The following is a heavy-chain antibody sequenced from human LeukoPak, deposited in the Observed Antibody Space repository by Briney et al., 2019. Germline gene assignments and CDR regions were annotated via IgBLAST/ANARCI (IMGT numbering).Heavy chain of an antibody. V-gene: IGHV4-34*01. J-gene: IGHJ4*02. CDR1: GASVSGYD. CDR3: ARGSRITIFGVARALGFDY. D-gene: IGHD3-3*01. Sequence: PSETLSLTCAVYGASVSGYDWSWIRQPPGKGLEWIGEINHSGSTNYNPSLKSRVTISVDTSKNQFSLKLSSVTAADTAVYYCARGSRITIFGVARALGFDYWGQGTLVTVSS. CDR2: INHSGST.